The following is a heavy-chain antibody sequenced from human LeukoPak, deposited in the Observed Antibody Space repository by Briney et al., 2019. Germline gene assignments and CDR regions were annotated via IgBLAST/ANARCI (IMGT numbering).Heavy chain of an antibody. Sequence: PGGSLRLSCAASGFTFSDYYMSWIRQAPGKGLEWVSYISSSSSTIYYADSVKGRFTISRDNAKNSLYLQMNSLRDEDTAVYYCASWDYGSGDREWAFDIWGQGTMVTVSS. CDR3: ASWDYGSGDREWAFDI. CDR2: ISSSSSTI. V-gene: IGHV3-11*04. CDR1: GFTFSDYY. J-gene: IGHJ3*02. D-gene: IGHD3-10*01.